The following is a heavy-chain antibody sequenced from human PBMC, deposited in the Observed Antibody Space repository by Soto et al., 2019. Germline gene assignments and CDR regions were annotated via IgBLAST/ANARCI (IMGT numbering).Heavy chain of an antibody. V-gene: IGHV3-23*01. CDR3: AKDRLGGNFDY. J-gene: IGHJ4*02. Sequence: SGGSLRLSCASSGFPFNNYAMNWVRQAPGKGLERVATISGTGGSTYYADSVKGRFTISRDNSKNTLYLQMNSLRVEDTAVYYCAKDRLGGNFDYWGQGTQVTVSS. CDR1: GFPFNNYA. CDR2: ISGTGGST.